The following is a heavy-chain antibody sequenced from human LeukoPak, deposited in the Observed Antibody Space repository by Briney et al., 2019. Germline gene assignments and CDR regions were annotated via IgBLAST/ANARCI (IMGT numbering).Heavy chain of an antibody. CDR2: INPNSGGT. V-gene: IGHV1-2*02. CDR3: ARDRQQVVPAATVDY. J-gene: IGHJ4*02. CDR1: GYTFTSYY. Sequence: GASVKVSCKASGYTFTSYYMHWVRQAPGQGLEWMGWINPNSGGTNYAQKFQGRVTMTRDTSISTAYMELSRLRSDDTAVYYCARDRQQVVPAATVDYWGQGTLVTVSS. D-gene: IGHD2-2*01.